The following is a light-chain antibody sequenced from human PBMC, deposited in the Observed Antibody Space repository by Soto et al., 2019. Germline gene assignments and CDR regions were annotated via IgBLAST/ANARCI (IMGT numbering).Light chain of an antibody. CDR2: EVS. CDR1: SSDVGGYNY. V-gene: IGLV2-14*01. J-gene: IGLJ2*01. CDR3: SSYTSIGTLV. Sequence: QSVLTQPASVSGSPGQSITISCTGTSSDVGGYNYVSWYQQHPDKAPKLMIYEVSKWPSGVSNRFSGSKSGNTASLTISGLQAEDEADYYCSSYTSIGTLVLGGGTKVTVL.